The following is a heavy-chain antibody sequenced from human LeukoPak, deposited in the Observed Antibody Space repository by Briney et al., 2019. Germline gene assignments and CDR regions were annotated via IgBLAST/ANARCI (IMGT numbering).Heavy chain of an antibody. CDR1: GGSISSTSYY. Sequence: SETLSLTCTVSGGSISSTSYYWGWIRQSPGKGLEWIGSLYYSGSTFYNPSLKSRVTISVDTSNNQFSLKLSSVTAADTAVYYCARSGECQLLFGFNWFDPWGQGTLVTVSS. CDR3: ARSGECQLLFGFNWFDP. J-gene: IGHJ5*02. D-gene: IGHD3-16*01. CDR2: LYYSGST. V-gene: IGHV4-39*07.